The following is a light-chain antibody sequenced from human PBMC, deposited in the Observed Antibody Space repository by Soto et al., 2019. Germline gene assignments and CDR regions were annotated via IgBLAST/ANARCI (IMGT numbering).Light chain of an antibody. CDR2: EGS. V-gene: IGLV2-23*01. CDR1: SSDLGSYNL. Sequence: QSALTQPASVSGSPGQSITISCTGTSSDLGSYNLVSWYQQHPGKPPKLLIYEGSKRPSGVSDRFSGSKSGNMASPTISGLQAEDEADYYCCSFAGSDTVIFGGGTQLTVL. CDR3: CSFAGSDTVI. J-gene: IGLJ7*01.